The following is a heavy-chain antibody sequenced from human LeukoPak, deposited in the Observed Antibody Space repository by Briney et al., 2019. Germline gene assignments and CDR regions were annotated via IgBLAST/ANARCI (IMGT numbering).Heavy chain of an antibody. CDR2: IYHSGST. Sequence: SETLSLTCAVSGYSISSGYYWGRIRQPPGKGLEWIGSIYHSGSTYYNPSLKSRVTISVDTSKNQFSLKLSSVTAADTAVYYCARDPGGYYDFWSGYLSATMDVWGKGTTVTVSS. V-gene: IGHV4-38-2*02. D-gene: IGHD3-3*01. CDR1: GYSISSGYY. J-gene: IGHJ6*03. CDR3: ARDPGGYYDFWSGYLSATMDV.